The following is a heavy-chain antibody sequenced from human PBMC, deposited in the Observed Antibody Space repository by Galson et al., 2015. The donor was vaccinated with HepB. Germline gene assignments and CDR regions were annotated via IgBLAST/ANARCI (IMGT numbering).Heavy chain of an antibody. Sequence: SLRLSCAASGFTFGSYAMSWVRQAPGKGLEWVSVIGGGGGSAYYADSVKGRFTISRDNSKDTLYLQLNSLRVEDTAVYYCARGYSNSRWDAFDVWGQGTMVTVSS. J-gene: IGHJ3*01. CDR2: IGGGGGSA. V-gene: IGHV3-23*01. CDR3: ARGYSNSRWDAFDV. CDR1: GFTFGSYA. D-gene: IGHD6-6*01.